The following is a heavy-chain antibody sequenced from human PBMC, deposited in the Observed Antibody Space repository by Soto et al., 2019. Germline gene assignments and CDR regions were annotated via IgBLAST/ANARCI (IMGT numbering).Heavy chain of an antibody. CDR1: GFTFSSYG. CDR3: AKDIVLMVYAGNFDY. J-gene: IGHJ4*02. D-gene: IGHD2-8*01. V-gene: IGHV3-30*18. CDR2: ISYDGINE. Sequence: QVQLVESGGGVVQPGRSLRLSCAASGFTFSSYGMHWVRQAPGKGLEWVAVISYDGINEDYADSVKGRFTISRDNSKNTLYLKMNSLRAEDTAVYYCAKDIVLMVYAGNFDYWGQGTLVTVSS.